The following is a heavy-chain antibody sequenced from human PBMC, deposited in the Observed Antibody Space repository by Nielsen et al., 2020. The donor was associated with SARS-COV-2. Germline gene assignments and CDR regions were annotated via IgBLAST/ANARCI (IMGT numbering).Heavy chain of an antibody. Sequence: GESLKISCAASGFNFNNYAMTWVRQAPGKGLEWVANIRRDGGARFYVDSVKGRFTISRDNAKNSLYLQMYSLRAEDTAVYYCVRDTGAWDFDYWGQGTLITVSS. CDR1: GFNFNNYA. V-gene: IGHV3-7*01. D-gene: IGHD1-26*01. CDR2: IRRDGGAR. CDR3: VRDTGAWDFDY. J-gene: IGHJ4*02.